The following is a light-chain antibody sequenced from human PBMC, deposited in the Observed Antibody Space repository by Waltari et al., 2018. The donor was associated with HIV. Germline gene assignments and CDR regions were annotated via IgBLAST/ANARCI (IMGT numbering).Light chain of an antibody. V-gene: IGKV2-28*01. CDR3: VQALQTPT. CDR2: LGS. J-gene: IGKJ1*01. CDR1: HSLLHSHGYNC. Sequence: DGMMTQCALYLPFTTGKPASISCRARHSLLHSHGYNCLDWYLQKPGQSPQLRISLGSYRDYGVPYRFRRSGSGTDFTLQISRGEAEDCWVYSCVQALQTPTFGHGTKV.